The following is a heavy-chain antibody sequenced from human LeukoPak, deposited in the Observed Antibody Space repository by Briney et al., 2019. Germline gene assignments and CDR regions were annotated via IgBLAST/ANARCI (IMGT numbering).Heavy chain of an antibody. D-gene: IGHD6-13*01. Sequence: SETLSLTCTVSGGSISSYYWSWMRQPPGKGLEWIGYIYYSGSTNYNPSLKSRVTISVDTSKNQFSLKLSSVTAADTAVYYCASRVAAAGSNWFDPWGQGTLVTVSS. CDR1: GGSISSYY. J-gene: IGHJ5*02. V-gene: IGHV4-59*01. CDR2: IYYSGST. CDR3: ASRVAAAGSNWFDP.